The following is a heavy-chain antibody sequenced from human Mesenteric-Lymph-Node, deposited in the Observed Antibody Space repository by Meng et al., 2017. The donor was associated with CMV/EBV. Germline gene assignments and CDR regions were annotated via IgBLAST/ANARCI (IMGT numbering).Heavy chain of an antibody. J-gene: IGHJ6*02. CDR2: IYYSGST. CDR1: GGSISSSSYY. CDR3: ARVRARVAVVTPRSRYYGMDV. V-gene: IGHV4-39*07. D-gene: IGHD4-23*01. Sequence: GSLRLSCTVSGGSISSSSYYWGWIRQPPGKGLEWIGSIYYSGSTYYNPSLKSRVTISVDTSKNQFSLKLSSVTAADTAVYYCARVRARVAVVTPRSRYYGMDVWGQGTTVTVSS.